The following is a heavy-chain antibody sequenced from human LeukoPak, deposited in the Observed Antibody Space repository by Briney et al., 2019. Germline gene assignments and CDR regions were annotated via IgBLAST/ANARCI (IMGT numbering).Heavy chain of an antibody. D-gene: IGHD3-10*01. CDR3: ARAGPYGSGSYCAY. V-gene: IGHV3-30*03. CDR1: GFIFRNYG. CDR2: ISYDGSRE. J-gene: IGHJ4*01. Sequence: GRSLKLSCAASGFIFRNYGMHWVRQAPGKGLEWVAVISYDGSREYYADSVKGRFTISRDNSKNTLYLQINSLRAEDTAVYYCARAGPYGSGSYCAYWGHGTLVTVSS.